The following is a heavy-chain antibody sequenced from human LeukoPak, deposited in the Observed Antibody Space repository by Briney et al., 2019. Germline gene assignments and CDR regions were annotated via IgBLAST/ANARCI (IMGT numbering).Heavy chain of an antibody. Sequence: ASVKVSCKASGYTLTSYDINWVRQAPGQGPEWMGWMNPNSGNTGSAQNFQGRLTMTRNSSISTAYMELSSLRSEDTAVYYCAARGASSSSLRPLDYWGQGTLVTVSS. J-gene: IGHJ4*02. CDR1: GYTLTSYD. V-gene: IGHV1-8*01. CDR3: AARGASSSSLRPLDY. D-gene: IGHD6-6*01. CDR2: MNPNSGNT.